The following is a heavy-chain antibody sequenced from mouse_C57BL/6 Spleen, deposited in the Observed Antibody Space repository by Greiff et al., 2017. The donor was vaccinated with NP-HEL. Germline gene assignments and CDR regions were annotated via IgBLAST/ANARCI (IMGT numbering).Heavy chain of an antibody. J-gene: IGHJ2*01. D-gene: IGHD1-1*01. CDR3: AKGYYYGSGDYFDY. Sequence: QVHVKQSGAELVKPGASVKLSCKASGYTFTSYWMHWVKQRPGQGLEWIGMIHPNSGSTNYNEKFKSKATLTVDKSSSTAYMQLSSLTSEDSAVYYCAKGYYYGSGDYFDYWGQGTTLTVSS. CDR2: IHPNSGST. V-gene: IGHV1-64*01. CDR1: GYTFTSYW.